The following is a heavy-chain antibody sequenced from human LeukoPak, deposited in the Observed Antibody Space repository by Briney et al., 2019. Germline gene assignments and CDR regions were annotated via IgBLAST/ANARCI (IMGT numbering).Heavy chain of an antibody. CDR2: INPNSGGT. V-gene: IGHV1-2*02. D-gene: IGHD3-10*01. Sequence: ASVKVSCKASGYTFTGYYMNWVRQAPGQGLEWMGWINPNSGGTNYAQKFQGRVTMTRDTSISTAYMELSRLRSDDTAVYYCATAFKYGSGSYYFDYWGQGTLVTVSS. CDR3: ATAFKYGSGSYYFDY. CDR1: GYTFTGYY. J-gene: IGHJ4*02.